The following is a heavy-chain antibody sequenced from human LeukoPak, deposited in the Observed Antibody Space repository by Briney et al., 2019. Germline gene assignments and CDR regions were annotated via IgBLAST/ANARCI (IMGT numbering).Heavy chain of an antibody. CDR2: ISGSGGST. D-gene: IGHD1-26*01. J-gene: IGHJ4*02. CDR1: GFTFSSYA. CDR3: AKDYSEGEHNSENYHNFDY. V-gene: IGHV3-23*01. Sequence: QPGGSLRLSCAASGFTFSSYAMSWVRQAPGKGLEWVSAISGSGGSTYYADSVKGRFTISRDNAKSSLYLQMNSLRAEDTAVYYCAKDYSEGEHNSENYHNFDYWGQGTQVTVSS.